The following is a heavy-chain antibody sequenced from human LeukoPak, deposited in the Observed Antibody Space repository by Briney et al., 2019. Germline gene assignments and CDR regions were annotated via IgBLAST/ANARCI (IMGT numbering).Heavy chain of an antibody. CDR3: AREITMPVRALAAFDI. CDR1: GYTFTGYY. CDR2: INPNSGGT. V-gene: IGHV1-2*02. D-gene: IGHD3-10*01. J-gene: IGHJ3*02. Sequence: GASVKVSCKASGYTFTGYYMHWVRQAPGQGLEWMGWINPNSGGTNYVQKFHGRVTMNRDTSISTAYMELSRLRSDDTAVYYCAREITMPVRALAAFDIWGQGTMVTVSS.